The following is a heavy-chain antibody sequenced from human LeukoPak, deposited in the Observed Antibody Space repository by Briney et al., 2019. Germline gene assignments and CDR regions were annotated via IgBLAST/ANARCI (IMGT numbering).Heavy chain of an antibody. CDR2: IYYSGST. V-gene: IGHV4-59*01. J-gene: IGHJ3*02. Sequence: PSETLSLTCTVSGVSISSYYWSWIRQPPGKGLEWIGYIYYSGSTNYNPSLKSRVTISVDTSKNQFSLKLSSVTAADTAVYYCARASGSPDAFDIWGQGTMVTVSS. CDR1: GVSISSYY. CDR3: ARASGSPDAFDI. D-gene: IGHD1-26*01.